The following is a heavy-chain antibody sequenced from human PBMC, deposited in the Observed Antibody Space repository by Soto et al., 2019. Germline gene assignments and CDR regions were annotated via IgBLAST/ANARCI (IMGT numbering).Heavy chain of an antibody. CDR1: GGPFSGYY. CDR3: ARQSGYSSGWYHD. J-gene: IGHJ4*02. Sequence: PSETLSLTCAVYGGPFSGYYWSWIRQPPGKGLEWIGEINHSGSTNYNPSLKSRVTISVDTSKNQFSLKLSSVTAADTAVYYCARQSGYSSGWYHDWGQGTLVTVSS. D-gene: IGHD6-19*01. V-gene: IGHV4-34*01. CDR2: INHSGST.